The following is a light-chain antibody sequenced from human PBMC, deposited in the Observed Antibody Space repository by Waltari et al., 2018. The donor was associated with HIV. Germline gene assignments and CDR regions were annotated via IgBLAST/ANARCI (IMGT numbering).Light chain of an antibody. V-gene: IGLV2-23*02. CDR3: CSYAGSRGVV. CDR2: EVT. J-gene: IGLJ2*01. Sequence: QSALSQPATVSGSRGQSITISCTGTSSDVGSDNLVSWYQHHPHKAPQVVIYEVTKRPSGVSNRFSGSKSGNTASLTISGLQAEDESDYYCCSYAGSRGVVFGGGTKLTVL. CDR1: SSDVGSDNL.